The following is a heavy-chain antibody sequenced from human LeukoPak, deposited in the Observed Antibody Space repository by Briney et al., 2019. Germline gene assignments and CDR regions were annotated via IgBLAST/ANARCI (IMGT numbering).Heavy chain of an antibody. V-gene: IGHV4-39*07. CDR1: GGSISSSSYY. CDR3: ARGRRITMVRGVIRNYFDY. J-gene: IGHJ4*02. Sequence: SETLSLTCTVSGGSISSSSYYWGWIRQPPGKGLEWIGSIYYSGSTNYNPSLKSRVTISVDTSKNQFSLKLSSVTAADTAVYYCARGRRITMVRGVIRNYFDYWGQGTLVTVSS. D-gene: IGHD3-10*01. CDR2: IYYSGST.